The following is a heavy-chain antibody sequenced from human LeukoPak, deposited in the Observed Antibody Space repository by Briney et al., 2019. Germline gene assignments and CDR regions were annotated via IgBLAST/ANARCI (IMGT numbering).Heavy chain of an antibody. D-gene: IGHD6-19*01. Sequence: GGSLRLSCAASGFTFSSYWMSWVRQAPGKGLEWVANIKQDGSEKYYVDSVNGRFTISRDNAKNSLHLQMNSLRAEDTAVYSCAFAYGGRSSGWYYFDYWGQGTLVTVSS. CDR3: AFAYGGRSSGWYYFDY. CDR1: GFTFSSYW. V-gene: IGHV3-7*01. J-gene: IGHJ4*02. CDR2: IKQDGSEK.